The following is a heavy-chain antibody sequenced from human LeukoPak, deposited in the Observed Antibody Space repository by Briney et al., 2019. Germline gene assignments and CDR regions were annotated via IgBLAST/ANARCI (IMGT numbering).Heavy chain of an antibody. CDR2: ISAYNGNT. V-gene: IGHV1-18*01. Sequence: ASVKVSCKDSGYTFTRYGLSGVGPAAAHGRQWVGWISAYNGNTNYAQKLQGRVTMTTDTSTSTAYMELRSLRSDDTAVYYCARLIYLYSNRRDFDYWGQGTLVTVSS. D-gene: IGHD6-13*01. CDR1: GYTFTRYG. J-gene: IGHJ4*02. CDR3: ARLIYLYSNRRDFDY.